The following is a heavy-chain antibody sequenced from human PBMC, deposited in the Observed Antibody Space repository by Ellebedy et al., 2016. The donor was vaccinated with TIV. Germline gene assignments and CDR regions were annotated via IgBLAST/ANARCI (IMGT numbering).Heavy chain of an antibody. V-gene: IGHV4-34*01. CDR1: GGSFSAYS. J-gene: IGHJ4*02. Sequence: MPSETLSLTCAIYGGSFSAYSWSWIRQSPGKGLEWIGENSHSGSANYSPSLKSRVTLSIDTSKNQFSLRLTSVTAADTAVYYCARSGLFDYWGQGTLVTVSS. CDR3: ARSGLFDY. CDR2: NSHSGSA. D-gene: IGHD3-10*01.